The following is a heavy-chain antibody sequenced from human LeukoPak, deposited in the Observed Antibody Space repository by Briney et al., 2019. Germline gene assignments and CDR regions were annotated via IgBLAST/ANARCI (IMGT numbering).Heavy chain of an antibody. CDR2: IYTSGST. J-gene: IGHJ4*02. V-gene: IGHV4-61*02. D-gene: IGHD3-22*01. Sequence: PSETLSLTCTVSGGSISSGSYYWSWIRQPAGKGLEWIGRIYTSGSTNYNPSLKSRVTISVDTSKNQFSLKLSSVTAADTAVYYCASTDDRRYYDSSGYLVGYWGQGTLVTVSS. CDR1: GGSISSGSYY. CDR3: ASTDDRRYYDSSGYLVGY.